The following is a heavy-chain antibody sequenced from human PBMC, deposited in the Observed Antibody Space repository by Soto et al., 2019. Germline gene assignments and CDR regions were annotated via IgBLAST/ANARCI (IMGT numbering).Heavy chain of an antibody. J-gene: IGHJ4*02. V-gene: IGHV3-72*01. Sequence: EVQLVESGGGLVQPGGSLRLSCAASGFTFSDHYMDWVRQAPGKGLEWVGRTRNRAHRYSTEYAASVKGRFTISRDVSKNSLFMQMNSLKPEDTAVYYCARSGLAGLQPMDDWGQGTLVTVSS. D-gene: IGHD6-19*01. CDR3: ARSGLAGLQPMDD. CDR2: TRNRAHRYST. CDR1: GFTFSDHY.